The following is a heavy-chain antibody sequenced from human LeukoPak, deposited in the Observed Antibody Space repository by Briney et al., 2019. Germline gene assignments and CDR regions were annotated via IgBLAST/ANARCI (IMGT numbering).Heavy chain of an antibody. V-gene: IGHV4-4*02. Sequence: PSGTLSLTCVVSGGSISSYNWWSWVRQPPGKGLEWIGEIYHSGSTSYNPSLKSRVTISLDKSKNQFSLKLSSVTAADTAVYYCATTAAAGTRLAWFDPWGQGTLVTVSS. CDR3: ATTAAAGTRLAWFDP. CDR1: GGSISSYNW. J-gene: IGHJ5*02. D-gene: IGHD6-13*01. CDR2: IYHSGST.